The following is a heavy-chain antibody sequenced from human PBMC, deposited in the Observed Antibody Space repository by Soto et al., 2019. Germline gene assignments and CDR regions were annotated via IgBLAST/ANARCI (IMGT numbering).Heavy chain of an antibody. CDR1: GYSFTSYW. CDR3: ARDPIYDSSGTDAFDI. CDR2: IDPSDSYT. Sequence: GESLKISCKGSGYSFTSYWISWVRQMPGKGLEWMGRIDPSDSYTNYSPSFQGHVTISAGKSISTAYLQWSSLKASDTAMYYCARDPIYDSSGTDAFDIWGQGTMVTVS. J-gene: IGHJ3*02. D-gene: IGHD3-22*01. V-gene: IGHV5-10-1*01.